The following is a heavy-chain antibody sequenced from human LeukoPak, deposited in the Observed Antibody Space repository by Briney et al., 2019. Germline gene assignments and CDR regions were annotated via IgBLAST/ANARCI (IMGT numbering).Heavy chain of an antibody. Sequence: ASVKVSCKASGGAFSSYAISWVRQAPGQGLEWMGGIIPIFGTANYAQKFQGRVTITTDESTSTAYMELSSLRSEDTAVYYCARDLRGSSGWYYMDVWGKGTTVTVSS. CDR1: GGAFSSYA. D-gene: IGHD6-19*01. V-gene: IGHV1-69*05. CDR3: ARDLRGSSGWYYMDV. CDR2: IIPIFGTA. J-gene: IGHJ6*03.